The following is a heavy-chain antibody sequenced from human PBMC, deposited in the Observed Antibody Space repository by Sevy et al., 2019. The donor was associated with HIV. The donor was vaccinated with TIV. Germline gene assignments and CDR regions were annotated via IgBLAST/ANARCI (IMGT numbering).Heavy chain of an antibody. CDR3: ARNKSRREGEYWFDP. Sequence: SETLSLTCTVSGGSISSGAYYWSWIRQHPGTGLECIGYIYYTASTYHNPSLRSRVTMSVDTSKNQFSLRLSSVTAADMAVYYCARNKSRREGEYWFDPWGQGTLVTVSS. CDR2: IYYTAST. J-gene: IGHJ5*02. V-gene: IGHV4-31*03. D-gene: IGHD1-26*01. CDR1: GGSISSGAYY.